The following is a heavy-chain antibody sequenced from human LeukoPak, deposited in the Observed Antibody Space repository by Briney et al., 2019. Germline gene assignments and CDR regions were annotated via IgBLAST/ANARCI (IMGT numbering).Heavy chain of an antibody. CDR1: GYSFTSYW. J-gene: IGHJ6*02. D-gene: IGHD3-9*01. Sequence: GESLKISCKGSGYSFTSYWIGWARQMPGKGLEWMGIIYPGDSDTRYSPSFQGQVTISADRSISTAYLQWSSLKASDTAMYYCARQGSRVYDILTGGMDVWGQGTTVTVSS. V-gene: IGHV5-51*01. CDR2: IYPGDSDT. CDR3: ARQGSRVYDILTGGMDV.